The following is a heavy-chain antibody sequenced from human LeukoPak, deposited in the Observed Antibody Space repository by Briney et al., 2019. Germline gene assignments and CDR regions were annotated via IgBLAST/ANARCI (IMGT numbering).Heavy chain of an antibody. Sequence: GGSLRLSCAASGFTFSSYAMHWVRQAPGEGLEWVAVISYDGSNKYYADSVKGRFTISRDNSKNTLYLQMNSLRAEDTAVYYCARDRWELLFDYWGQGTLVTVSS. V-gene: IGHV3-30-3*01. CDR3: ARDRWELLFDY. CDR2: ISYDGSNK. D-gene: IGHD1-26*01. J-gene: IGHJ4*02. CDR1: GFTFSSYA.